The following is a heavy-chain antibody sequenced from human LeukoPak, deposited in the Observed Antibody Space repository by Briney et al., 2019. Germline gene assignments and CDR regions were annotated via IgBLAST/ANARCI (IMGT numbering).Heavy chain of an antibody. J-gene: IGHJ3*02. CDR3: ARHRMYYYDSSGRGVADAFDI. V-gene: IGHV4-39*01. Sequence: SETLSLTCTVSGGSISGSSYYWGWIRQPPGKGLEWIGSIYYSGSTYYNPSLKSRVTISLDTSKNQFSLKLSSVTAADTAVYYCARHRMYYYDSSGRGVADAFDIWGQGTMVTVSS. D-gene: IGHD3-22*01. CDR1: GGSISGSSYY. CDR2: IYYSGST.